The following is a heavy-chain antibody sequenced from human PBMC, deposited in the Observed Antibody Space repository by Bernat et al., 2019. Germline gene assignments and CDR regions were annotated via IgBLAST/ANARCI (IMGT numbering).Heavy chain of an antibody. CDR3: ARDLVVHAADGLDP. J-gene: IGHJ5*02. D-gene: IGHD6-13*01. V-gene: IGHV3-30*01. CDR2: ISYDGSNK. Sequence: QVQLVESGGGVVQPGRSLRLSCAASGFTFSSYAMHWVRQAPGKGLEWVAVISYDGSNKYYADSVKGRFTISRDNSKNTLYLQMNSLRAEDTAVYYWARDLVVHAADGLDPWGQGTLVTVSS. CDR1: GFTFSSYA.